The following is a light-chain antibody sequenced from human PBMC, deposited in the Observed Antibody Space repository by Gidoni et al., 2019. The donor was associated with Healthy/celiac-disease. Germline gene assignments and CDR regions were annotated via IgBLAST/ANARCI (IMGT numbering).Light chain of an antibody. V-gene: IGKV1-5*01. Sequence: DLQMTQSPSTLSASVGDRVTITCRASQSISSWLAWYQQKPGKAPKLLIYDASSLESGVPSRFSGSGSGTEFTLTISSLQPDDFATYYCQQYRTFXQXTKLEIK. CDR2: DAS. CDR3: QQYRT. J-gene: IGKJ2*01. CDR1: QSISSW.